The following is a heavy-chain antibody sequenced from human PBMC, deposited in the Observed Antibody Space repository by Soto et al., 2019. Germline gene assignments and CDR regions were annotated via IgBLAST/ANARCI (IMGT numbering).Heavy chain of an antibody. V-gene: IGHV3-21*04. CDR1: GFTFSDYN. J-gene: IGHJ1*01. Sequence: EVQLVESGGGLVNPGGSLRLSCAASGFTFSDYNVDWVRQAPGKRLEWVSSITRGSDYKYYADSVKGRFTISRDNAKSSLYLEMNSLRAEDTATYYCATTLHCRGVGCHPNLQHWGQGTLVTVSS. D-gene: IGHD2-15*01. CDR3: ATTLHCRGVGCHPNLQH. CDR2: ITRGSDYK.